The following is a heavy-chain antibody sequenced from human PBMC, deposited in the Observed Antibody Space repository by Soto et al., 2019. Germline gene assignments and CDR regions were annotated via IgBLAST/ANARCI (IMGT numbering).Heavy chain of an antibody. D-gene: IGHD1-26*01. Sequence: QVQLVQSGVEVKKPGASVKVSCQASGYTFLSYGISWVRQAPGQGLEWVGWISAYSGNTDYGQRLQDRVTLTTDTSTSTAYMELRNLRSDDTAVYYCARNPSGSSFDYWGQGTLVTVSS. CDR3: ARNPSGSSFDY. V-gene: IGHV1-18*01. J-gene: IGHJ4*02. CDR2: ISAYSGNT. CDR1: GYTFLSYG.